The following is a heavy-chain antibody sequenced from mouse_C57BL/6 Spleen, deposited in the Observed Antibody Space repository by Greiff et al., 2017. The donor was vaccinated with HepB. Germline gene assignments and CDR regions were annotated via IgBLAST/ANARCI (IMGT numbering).Heavy chain of an antibody. CDR2: IDPSDSYT. J-gene: IGHJ4*01. CDR1: GYTFTSYW. D-gene: IGHD2-1*01. CDR3: ARSGVYYGNPYYAMDY. V-gene: IGHV1-69*01. Sequence: VQLQQSGAELVMPGASVKLSCKASGYTFTSYWMHWVKQRPGQGLEWIGEIDPSDSYTNYNQKFKGKSTLTVDKSSSTAYRQLSSLTSEDSAVYYCARSGVYYGNPYYAMDYWGQGTSVTVSS.